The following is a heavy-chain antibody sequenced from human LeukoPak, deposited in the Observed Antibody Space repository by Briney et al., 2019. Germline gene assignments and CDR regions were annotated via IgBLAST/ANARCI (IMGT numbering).Heavy chain of an antibody. CDR1: GFTFSSYA. D-gene: IGHD2-2*01. CDR2: ISGSGGST. J-gene: IGHJ6*02. CDR3: AKDVIDVVVPAAIHDYGDYGGMDV. V-gene: IGHV3-23*01. Sequence: GGSLRLSCAASGFTFSSYAMSWVRQAPGKGLEWVSAISGSGGSTYYADSVKGRFTISRDNSKNTLYLQMNSLRAEDTAVYYCAKDVIDVVVPAAIHDYGDYGGMDVWGQGTTVTVSS.